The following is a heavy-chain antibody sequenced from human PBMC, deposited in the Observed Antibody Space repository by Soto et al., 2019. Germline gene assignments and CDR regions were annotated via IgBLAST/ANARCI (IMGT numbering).Heavy chain of an antibody. CDR1: GGTFSSYA. V-gene: IGHV1-69*13. J-gene: IGHJ6*02. D-gene: IGHD2-2*01. CDR3: ARVCSSTSCLGPCEIYYYYYGMDV. CDR2: IVPIFGTA. Sequence: ASVKVSCKASGGTFSSYAISWVRQAPGQGLEWMGGIVPIFGTANYAQKFQGRVTITADESTSTAYMELSSLRSEDTAVYYCARVCSSTSCLGPCEIYYYYYGMDVWGQGTTVTGSS.